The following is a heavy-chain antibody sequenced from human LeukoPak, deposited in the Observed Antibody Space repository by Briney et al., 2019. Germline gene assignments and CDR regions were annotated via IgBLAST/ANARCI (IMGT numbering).Heavy chain of an antibody. Sequence: AGGSLRLSCAASGFTFSSYSMNWVRQAPGKGLEWVSSISSSSSYIYYADSEKGRFTISRDNAKNSLYLQMNSLRAEDTAVYYCARSYSSEVALDIWGQGTMVTVSS. D-gene: IGHD6-25*01. CDR2: ISSSSSYI. V-gene: IGHV3-21*01. CDR1: GFTFSSYS. CDR3: ARSYSSEVALDI. J-gene: IGHJ3*02.